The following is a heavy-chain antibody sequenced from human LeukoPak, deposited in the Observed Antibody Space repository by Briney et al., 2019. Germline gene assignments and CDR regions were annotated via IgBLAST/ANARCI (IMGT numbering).Heavy chain of an antibody. Sequence: GRSLRLSCAASGFTFSSYGMHRVRQAPGKGLEWVAVISYDGSNKYYADSVKGRFTISRDNSKNTLYLQMNSLRAEDTAVYYCAKDSLWFGELLSYYFDYWGQGTLVTVSS. CDR3: AKDSLWFGELLSYYFDY. V-gene: IGHV3-30*18. D-gene: IGHD3-10*01. CDR1: GFTFSSYG. J-gene: IGHJ4*02. CDR2: ISYDGSNK.